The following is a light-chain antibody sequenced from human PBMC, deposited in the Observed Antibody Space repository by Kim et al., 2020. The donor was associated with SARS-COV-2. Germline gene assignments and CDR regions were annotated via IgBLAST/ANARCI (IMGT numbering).Light chain of an antibody. J-gene: IGLJ2*01. CDR2: EDD. CDR1: SGSIGSNY. Sequence: NFMLTQPHSVSESPGKTISISCTRSSGSIGSNYVQWYQQRPGSAPTTVIFEDDQRPSGVPDRFSSSIDSSSNSASLTISGLKTEDEADYYCQSYDSSNVVFGGGTKLTVL. V-gene: IGLV6-57*04. CDR3: QSYDSSNVV.